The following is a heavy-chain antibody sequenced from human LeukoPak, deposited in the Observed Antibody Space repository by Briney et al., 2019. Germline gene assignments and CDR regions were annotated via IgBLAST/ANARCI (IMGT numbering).Heavy chain of an antibody. D-gene: IGHD1-26*01. CDR2: IYYSGST. CDR1: GGSISSYY. J-gene: IGHJ4*02. CDR3: ARYSGSYYFDY. Sequence: PSETLSLTCTVSGGSISSYYWSWIRQPRGKGLEWIGYIYYSGSTNYNPSLKSRVTISVDTSKNQFSLKLSSVTAADTAVYYCARYSGSYYFDYWGQGTPVTVSS. V-gene: IGHV4-59*01.